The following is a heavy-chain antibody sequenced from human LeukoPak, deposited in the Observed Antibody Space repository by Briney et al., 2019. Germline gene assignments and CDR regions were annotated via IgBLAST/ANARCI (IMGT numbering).Heavy chain of an antibody. Sequence: PGGSLRLSCAASGFTFSSRSMHWVRQAPGKGLEWVAVISYDGSEKYYAESVKGRITISRDNSKDTLYLQMNSLRAEDTAVYYCARLTRLSTSPDRYYLDYWGQGTLVTVSS. CDR2: ISYDGSEK. D-gene: IGHD6-6*01. J-gene: IGHJ4*02. CDR3: ARLTRLSTSPDRYYLDY. CDR1: GFTFSSRS. V-gene: IGHV3-30*03.